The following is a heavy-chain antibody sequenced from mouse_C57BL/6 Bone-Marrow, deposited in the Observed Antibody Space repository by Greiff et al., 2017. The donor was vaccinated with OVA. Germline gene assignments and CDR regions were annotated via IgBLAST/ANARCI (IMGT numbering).Heavy chain of an antibody. CDR3: TWDLAWFAD. CDR2: IDPENGDT. J-gene: IGHJ3*01. V-gene: IGHV14-4*01. D-gene: IGHD4-1*01. CDR1: GFNIKDDY. Sequence: EVQLQQSGAELVRPGASVKLSCTASGFNIKDDYMHWVKQRPEQGLEWIGWIDPENGDTEYASKCQGKATITADTSSNTAYLQLSSLTSEDTAVYYVTWDLAWFADWGQGTLVTVSA.